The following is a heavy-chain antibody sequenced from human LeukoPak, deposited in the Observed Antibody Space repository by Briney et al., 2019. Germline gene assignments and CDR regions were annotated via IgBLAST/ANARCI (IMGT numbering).Heavy chain of an antibody. CDR1: GFTFSSFW. V-gene: IGHV3-7*05. J-gene: IGHJ3*02. Sequence: GGSLRLSCAASGFTFSSFWMSWVRQAPGKGLQWVANIKQDGSEKYYVDSVKGRFTISRDNAKNSLYLQMNSLRAEDTAVYYCATQNGDYSHAFDIWGQGTMVTDSS. CDR2: IKQDGSEK. CDR3: ATQNGDYSHAFDI. D-gene: IGHD4-11*01.